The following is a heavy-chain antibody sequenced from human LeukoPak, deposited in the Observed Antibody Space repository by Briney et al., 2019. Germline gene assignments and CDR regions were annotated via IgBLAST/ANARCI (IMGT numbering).Heavy chain of an antibody. CDR3: ARNGYSYGLGYYYYYYMDV. Sequence: SETLSLTCTVSGGSISSSSYYWGWIRQPPGKGLEWIGSIYYSGSTYYNPSLKSRVTISVDTSKHQFSLKLSSVTAADTAVYYCARNGYSYGLGYYYYYYMDVWGKGTTVTVSS. D-gene: IGHD5-18*01. CDR1: GGSISSSSYY. V-gene: IGHV4-39*07. CDR2: IYYSGST. J-gene: IGHJ6*03.